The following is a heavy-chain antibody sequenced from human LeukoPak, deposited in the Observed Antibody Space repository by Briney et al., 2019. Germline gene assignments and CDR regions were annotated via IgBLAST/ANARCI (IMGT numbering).Heavy chain of an antibody. D-gene: IGHD4-17*01. J-gene: IGHJ4*02. CDR3: AREGYGDYGDYFDY. Sequence: NPGGSLRLSCAASGFTFSSYWMSWVRQAPGKGLEWVANIKQDGSEKYYVDSVKGRFTISRDNAKNSLYLQMNSLRAEDTAVYYCAREGYGDYGDYFDYWGQGTLVTVSS. CDR2: IKQDGSEK. CDR1: GFTFSSYW. V-gene: IGHV3-7*01.